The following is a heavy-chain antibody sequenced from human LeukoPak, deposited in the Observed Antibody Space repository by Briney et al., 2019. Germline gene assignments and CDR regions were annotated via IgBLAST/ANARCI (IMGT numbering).Heavy chain of an antibody. J-gene: IGHJ5*02. V-gene: IGHV4-38-2*02. Sequence: KSSETLSLTCTVSGYSISSGYYWGWIRQPPGKGLEWIGSIYHSGSTYYNPSLKSRVTISVDTSKNQFSLKLSSVTAADTAVYYCARGEAANWFDPWGQGTLVTVSS. D-gene: IGHD6-25*01. CDR2: IYHSGST. CDR3: ARGEAANWFDP. CDR1: GYSISSGYY.